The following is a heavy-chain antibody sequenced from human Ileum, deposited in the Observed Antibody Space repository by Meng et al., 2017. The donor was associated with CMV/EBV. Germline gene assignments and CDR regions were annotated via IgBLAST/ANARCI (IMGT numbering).Heavy chain of an antibody. CDR1: GDTLTTHA. CDR2: IIPILDFV. V-gene: IGHV1-69*04. Sequence: SVNVSCKASGDTLTTHAIIWLRQAPGQGLQWVGNIIPILDFVAYSQMFQGRVTVNADRFTKTSYMELRSLKSDDTAVYYCERVSASDLSSPIDYWGQGTLVTVSS. J-gene: IGHJ4*02. CDR3: ERVSASDLSSPIDY.